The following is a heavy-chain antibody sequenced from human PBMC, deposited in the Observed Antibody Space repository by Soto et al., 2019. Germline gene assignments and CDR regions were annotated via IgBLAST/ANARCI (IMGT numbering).Heavy chain of an antibody. CDR3: ARDRIGADA. CDR2: IYYSGST. J-gene: IGHJ5*02. D-gene: IGHD6-13*01. V-gene: IGHV4-61*08. CDR1: GASVSGGGYS. Sequence: QVQLQESGPGLVKPSETLSLTCTVSGASVSGGGYSWTWIRQPPGKGLEWIGHIYYSGSTNYNPSLKSRVTRSVDTSKNQSSLILSSVTAAGPAVYYCARDRIGADAWGQGTLVTVSS.